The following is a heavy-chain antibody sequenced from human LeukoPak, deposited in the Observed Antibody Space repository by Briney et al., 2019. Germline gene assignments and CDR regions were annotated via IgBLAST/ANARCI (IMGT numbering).Heavy chain of an antibody. CDR3: AAGPLPRTYSSGWYHWFDP. Sequence: GGSLRLSCAASGFTVSSNYMSWVRQAPGKGLEWVSVIYSGGSTYYADSVKGRFTISRDNSKNTLYLQMNSLRAEDTAVYYCAAGPLPRTYSSGWYHWFDPWGQGTLVTVSS. D-gene: IGHD6-19*01. V-gene: IGHV3-53*01. CDR1: GFTVSSNY. CDR2: IYSGGST. J-gene: IGHJ5*02.